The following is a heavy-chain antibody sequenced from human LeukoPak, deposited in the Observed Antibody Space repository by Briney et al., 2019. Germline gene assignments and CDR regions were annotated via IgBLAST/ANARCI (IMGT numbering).Heavy chain of an antibody. CDR2: IYYSGST. CDR1: GGSISSGDYY. Sequence: PSQTLPLTCTVSGGSISSGDYYWSWIRQPPGKGLEWIGYIYYSGSTYYNPSLKSRVTISVDTSKNQFSLKLSSVTAADTAVYYCARSGHDAFDIWGQGTWSPSLQ. V-gene: IGHV4-30-4*08. J-gene: IGHJ3*02. CDR3: ARSGHDAFDI.